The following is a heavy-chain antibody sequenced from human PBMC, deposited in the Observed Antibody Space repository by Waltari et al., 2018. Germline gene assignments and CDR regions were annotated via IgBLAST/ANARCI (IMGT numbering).Heavy chain of an antibody. CDR3: ARETGAITGLRGDVDS. CDR1: GFTFRALS. J-gene: IGHJ4*02. Sequence: EVQLVESGGDLVQPGRSLRLSCKASGFTFRALSMSWFRQAPGTGLEWVGFIRRAVSGATTEYAASVKGRFTLSRDDSKSILYLHMNSLNSDDTAVYYCARETGAITGLRGDVDSWGQGTLVTVSS. V-gene: IGHV3-49*03. D-gene: IGHD3-10*01. CDR2: IRRAVSGATT.